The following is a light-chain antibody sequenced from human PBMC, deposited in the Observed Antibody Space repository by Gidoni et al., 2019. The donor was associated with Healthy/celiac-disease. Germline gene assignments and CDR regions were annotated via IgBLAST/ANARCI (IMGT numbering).Light chain of an antibody. Sequence: DILLTQPPDSLSLPLGERATINCKSSQSVLYSSNNKNYLAWYQQKPGQPPKLLIYWASTRESGVPDRFSGSGSGTDFTLTISSLQAEDVAVYYCQQYYSTPPTFGQGTKVEIK. V-gene: IGKV4-1*01. CDR2: WAS. J-gene: IGKJ1*01. CDR3: QQYYSTPPT. CDR1: QSVLYSSNNKNY.